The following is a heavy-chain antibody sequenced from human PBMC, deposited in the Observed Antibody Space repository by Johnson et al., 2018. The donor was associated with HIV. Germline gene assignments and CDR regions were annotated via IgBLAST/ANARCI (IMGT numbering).Heavy chain of an antibody. V-gene: IGHV3-9*01. J-gene: IGHJ3*02. D-gene: IGHD5-12*01. Sequence: VQLVESGGGLVQPCRSLRLSCAASGFTVDDYAMHWVRQAPGKGLEWVSGISLNSGSIGYADSVKGRFTISRDNSKNTLYLQMNSLRAEDTALYYCAREVIVAGHGGAFDIWGQGTMVTVSS. CDR2: ISLNSGSI. CDR1: GFTVDDYA. CDR3: AREVIVAGHGGAFDI.